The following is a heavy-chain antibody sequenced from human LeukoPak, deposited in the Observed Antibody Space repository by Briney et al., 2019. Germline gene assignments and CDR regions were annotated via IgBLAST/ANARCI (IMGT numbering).Heavy chain of an antibody. CDR1: GSTFSSYA. CDR2: ISGSGGST. CDR3: AKDRYCSGGSCYPNWFDP. Sequence: PGGSLRLSCAASGSTFSSYAMSWVRQAPGKGLEWVSAISGSGGSTYYADSVKGRFTISRDNSKNTLYLQMNSLRAEDTAVYYCAKDRYCSGGSCYPNWFDPWGQGTLVTVSS. J-gene: IGHJ5*02. D-gene: IGHD2-15*01. V-gene: IGHV3-23*01.